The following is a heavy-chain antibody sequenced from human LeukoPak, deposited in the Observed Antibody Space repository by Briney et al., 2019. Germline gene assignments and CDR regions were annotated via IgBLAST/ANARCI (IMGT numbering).Heavy chain of an antibody. CDR3: ARDPTRGYSYGYEDY. Sequence: GGSLRLSCAASGFTFSSYWMNWVRQAPGKGLEWVANIKYDGSEKYYVDSVKGRFTISRDNAKNSVYLEMNSLRAEDTAVYYCARDPTRGYSYGYEDYWGQGTLVTVSS. V-gene: IGHV3-7*01. CDR1: GFTFSSYW. J-gene: IGHJ4*02. D-gene: IGHD5-18*01. CDR2: IKYDGSEK.